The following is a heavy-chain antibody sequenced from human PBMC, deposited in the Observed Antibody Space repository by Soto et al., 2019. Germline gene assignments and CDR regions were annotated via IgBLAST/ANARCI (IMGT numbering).Heavy chain of an antibody. CDR1: GYSISSGYY. CDR3: ARDKGDDFWSGYYMVPRRRTVAWFDP. D-gene: IGHD3-3*01. V-gene: IGHV4-38-2*01. Sequence: ETLSLTCAVSGYSISSGYYWGWIRQPPGKGLEWIGSIYHSGSTYYNPSLKSRVTISVDTSKNQFSLKLSSVTAADTAVYYCARDKGDDFWSGYYMVPRRRTVAWFDPWGQGTLVTVSS. CDR2: IYHSGST. J-gene: IGHJ5*02.